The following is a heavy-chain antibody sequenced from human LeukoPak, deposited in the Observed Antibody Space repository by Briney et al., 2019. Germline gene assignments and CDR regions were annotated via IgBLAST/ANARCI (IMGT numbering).Heavy chain of an antibody. CDR1: GGSISSYY. Sequence: SETLSLTCTVSGGSISSYYWSWIRQPPGKGLEWIGYIYYSGSTNYNPSLKSRVTISVDTSKNQFSLKLSSVTAADTAVYYCARPLDYGWFYYYMDVWGKGTAVTISS. J-gene: IGHJ6*03. CDR3: ARPLDYGWFYYYMDV. V-gene: IGHV4-59*01. D-gene: IGHD4-17*01. CDR2: IYYSGST.